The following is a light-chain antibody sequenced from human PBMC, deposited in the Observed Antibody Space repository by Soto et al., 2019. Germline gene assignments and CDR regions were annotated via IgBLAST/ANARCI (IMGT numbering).Light chain of an antibody. V-gene: IGKV4-1*01. Sequence: DIVMTPSPHSLAVSLGERATMNCKCSRSVLYKSNNKNHLAWYQQKPGQPPQLIIYWASTRESGVPERFSGSGSGTDFTLTISSLEAEDVAFYWCQQYFDVPFTFGGGTKVDIK. CDR2: WAS. CDR1: RSVLYKSNNKNH. CDR3: QQYFDVPFT. J-gene: IGKJ4*01.